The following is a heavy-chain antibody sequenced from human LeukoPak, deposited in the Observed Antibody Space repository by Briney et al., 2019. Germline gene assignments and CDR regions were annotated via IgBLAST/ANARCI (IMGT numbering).Heavy chain of an antibody. D-gene: IGHD3-22*01. CDR1: GFTFNDYY. CDR3: RRYDSSGYYQDY. V-gene: IGHV3-11*01. CDR2: ISSSGSTI. J-gene: IGHJ4*02. Sequence: GGSLRLSCAASGFTFNDYYMSWIRQAPGKGLEWVSYISSSGSTIYYADSVKGRFTISRDNAKNSLYLQMNSLRAEDTAVYYCRRYDSSGYYQDYWGQGTLVTVSS.